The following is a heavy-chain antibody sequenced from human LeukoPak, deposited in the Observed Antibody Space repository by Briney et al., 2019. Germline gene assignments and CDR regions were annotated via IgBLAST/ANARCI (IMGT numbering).Heavy chain of an antibody. V-gene: IGHV3-23*01. CDR3: AKAGWQQLDYCYGMDV. CDR1: GITFSSYA. J-gene: IGHJ6*02. CDR2: ISGSGGST. D-gene: IGHD6-13*01. Sequence: GGSLRLSCAASGITFSSYAMSWVRQAPGKGLEWVSAISGSGGSTYYADSVKGRFTISRDNSKNTLYLQMNSLRAEDTAVYYCAKAGWQQLDYCYGMDVWGQGTTVTVSS.